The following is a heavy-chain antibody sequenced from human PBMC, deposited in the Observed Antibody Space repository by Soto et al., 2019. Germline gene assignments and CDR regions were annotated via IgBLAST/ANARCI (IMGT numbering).Heavy chain of an antibody. CDR2: MNPNSGNT. D-gene: IGHD3-10*01. CDR1: GYTSTSYD. Sequence: ASLTVSCRASGYTSTSYDINWVRKATGQGLEWRGWMNPNSGNTGYAQKFQGRVTMTRNTSISTAYMQLNSVTPEDTAVYYCARADTMVRSHYGMDVWGQGTTVTVSS. V-gene: IGHV1-8*01. J-gene: IGHJ6*02. CDR3: ARADTMVRSHYGMDV.